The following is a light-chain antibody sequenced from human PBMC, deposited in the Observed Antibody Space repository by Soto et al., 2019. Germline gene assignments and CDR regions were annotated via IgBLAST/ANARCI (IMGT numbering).Light chain of an antibody. CDR1: QSVSSN. CDR3: QQYNNWPPWT. CDR2: GAS. J-gene: IGKJ1*01. V-gene: IGKV3-15*01. Sequence: EIVLAQSPGTLSLSPGERATLSCRASQSVSSNLAWYQQKPGQAPRLRIYGASTRATGIPARFSGSGSGTEFTLTISILQSEDFAVYYCQQYNNWPPWTFGQGTKVDIK.